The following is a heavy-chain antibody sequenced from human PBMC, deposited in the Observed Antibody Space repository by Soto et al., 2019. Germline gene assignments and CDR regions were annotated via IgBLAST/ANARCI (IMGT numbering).Heavy chain of an antibody. V-gene: IGHV3-30*18. Sequence: QVQLVESGGGVVQPGRSLRLSCAASGFNCRTHGMHWVRQAPGKGLEWVAVISYDGNNMHYADSVKGRFTISRDNSKNTLYLQMNSLRAEDTAVYSCAKCPSSSASSYFCYGMDVWGQGTTVTVSS. CDR1: GFNCRTHG. CDR3: AKCPSSSASSYFCYGMDV. J-gene: IGHJ6*02. CDR2: ISYDGNNM.